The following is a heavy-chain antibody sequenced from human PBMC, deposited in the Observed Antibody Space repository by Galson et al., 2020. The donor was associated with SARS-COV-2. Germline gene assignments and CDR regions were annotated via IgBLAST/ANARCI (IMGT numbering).Heavy chain of an antibody. D-gene: IGHD5-12*01. V-gene: IGHV4-39*01. Sequence: SETLSLICTVSGGSISSSSYYWGWIRQPPGKGLEWIGSIYYSGSTYYNPSLKSRVTISVDTSKNQFSLKLSSVTAADTAVYYCASERRTVATILGGYYYYGMDVWGQGTTVTVSS. CDR1: GGSISSSSYY. J-gene: IGHJ6*02. CDR3: ASERRTVATILGGYYYYGMDV. CDR2: IYYSGST.